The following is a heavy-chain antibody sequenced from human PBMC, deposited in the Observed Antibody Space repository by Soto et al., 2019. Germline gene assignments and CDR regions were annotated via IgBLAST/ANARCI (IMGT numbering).Heavy chain of an antibody. CDR3: ARGSGSGRSFYYYGLDV. Sequence: PSETLSLTCTVSGGSISSYYWSWIRQPPGKGLEWIGYIYYSGSTNYNPSLKSRVTISVDTSKNQFSLKLSSVTAADTAVYYCARGSGSGRSFYYYGLDVWGQGTTVTVSS. CDR1: GGSISSYY. CDR2: IYYSGST. D-gene: IGHD3-10*01. V-gene: IGHV4-59*01. J-gene: IGHJ6*02.